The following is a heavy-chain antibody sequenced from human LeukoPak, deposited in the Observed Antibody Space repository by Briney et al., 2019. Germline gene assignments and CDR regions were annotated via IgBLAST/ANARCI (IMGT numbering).Heavy chain of an antibody. Sequence: GGSLGLSCAASGFTFSRSAMHWVRQAPGKGLEWVAVISYDARNNYYADSVKGRFTISRDNSKSTLYLQMNSLRPEDTAVYYCAREIVATIGFDYWGQGTLVTVSS. D-gene: IGHD5-12*01. J-gene: IGHJ4*02. V-gene: IGHV3-30*04. CDR3: AREIVATIGFDY. CDR1: GFTFSRSA. CDR2: ISYDARNN.